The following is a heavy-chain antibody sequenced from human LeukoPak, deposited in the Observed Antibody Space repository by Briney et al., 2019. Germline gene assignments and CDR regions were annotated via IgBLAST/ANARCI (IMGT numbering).Heavy chain of an antibody. D-gene: IGHD5-12*01. CDR3: ARVPLSWQNPFDL. V-gene: IGHV4-34*01. J-gene: IGHJ5*02. CDR1: GGFLSGNY. CDR2: ISPSGRTT. Sequence: SETLSLTCAVHGGFLSGNYWSWIRQPPGKGLEWVGEISPSGRTTNYKSSLKGRVTISIDPSKNQFALELTSVTAADTAFYYCARVPLSWQNPFDLSGQGSLVIVSS.